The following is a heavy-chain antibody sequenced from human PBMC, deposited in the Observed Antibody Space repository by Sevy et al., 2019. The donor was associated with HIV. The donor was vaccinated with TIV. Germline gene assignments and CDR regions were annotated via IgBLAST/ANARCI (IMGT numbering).Heavy chain of an antibody. CDR2: ISWNSGSI. J-gene: IGHJ6*02. V-gene: IGHV3-9*01. Sequence: GGSLRLSCAASGFTFDDYVMHWVRQAPGKGLEWVSGISWNSGSIGYADSVKGRFTISRDNAKNSLYLQMNSLRAEDTALYYCAKPKNSYYYYYGMDVWGQGTTVTVSS. CDR1: GFTFDDYV. CDR3: AKPKNSYYYYYGMDV.